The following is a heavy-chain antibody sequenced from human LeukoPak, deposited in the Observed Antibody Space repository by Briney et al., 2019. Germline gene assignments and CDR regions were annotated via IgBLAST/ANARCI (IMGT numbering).Heavy chain of an antibody. CDR1: GYTFTGYY. V-gene: IGHV1-2*04. CDR2: INPNSGGT. J-gene: IGHJ4*02. D-gene: IGHD3-10*01. CDR3: ARGDRLLWFGELRGDFDY. Sequence: ASVKASCKASGYTFTGYYMHWVRQAPGQGLEWMGWINPNSGGTNYAQKFQGWVTMTRDTSISTAYMELSRLRSDDTAVYYCARGDRLLWFGELRGDFDYWGQGTLVTVSS.